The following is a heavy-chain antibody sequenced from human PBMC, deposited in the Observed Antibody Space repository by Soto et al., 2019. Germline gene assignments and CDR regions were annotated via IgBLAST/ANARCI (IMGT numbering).Heavy chain of an antibody. Sequence: QVQLQESGPGLVKPSQTLSLTCTVSGGSISSGGYYWSWIRQHPGKGLEGIGYLYYSGSTYYNPSIHTRVTISVDTSKNLFPLKLSSVTAADTAVYYCARDHSSGWYAWGYFDYWGQGTLVIVSS. D-gene: IGHD6-19*01. CDR3: ARDHSSGWYAWGYFDY. V-gene: IGHV4-31*03. CDR1: GGSISSGGYY. J-gene: IGHJ4*02. CDR2: LYYSGST.